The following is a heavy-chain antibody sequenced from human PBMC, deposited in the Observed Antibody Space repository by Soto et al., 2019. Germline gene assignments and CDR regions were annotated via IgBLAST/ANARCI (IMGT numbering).Heavy chain of an antibody. V-gene: IGHV4-59*08. D-gene: IGHD4-4*01. Sequence: SETLSLTCTVSGGSVSSYYWSWIRQPPGKGLEWIGYIYYSGSTKYNPSLKSRVTMSVDTSNNQFSLKVSSVAAADTAVYYCARHSNRNYGLYYFDYWGLGALVTVSS. CDR1: GGSVSSYY. CDR3: ARHSNRNYGLYYFDY. CDR2: IYYSGST. J-gene: IGHJ4*02.